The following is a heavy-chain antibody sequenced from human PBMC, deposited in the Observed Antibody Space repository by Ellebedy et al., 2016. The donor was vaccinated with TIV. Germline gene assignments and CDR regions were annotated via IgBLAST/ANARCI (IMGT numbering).Heavy chain of an antibody. J-gene: IGHJ4*02. Sequence: ESLKISCAAFEFYFGDDWMSWIRQPPGKGLEWIGDSNHAGSTNYNPSLKRRVTISVDTSKNQFSLRLTSVTAADTAVYYCAGEGDCSSGTCYPLFGYWGQGILVTVSS. V-gene: IGHV4-34*01. D-gene: IGHD2-15*01. CDR1: EFYFGDDW. CDR2: SNHAGST. CDR3: AGEGDCSSGTCYPLFGY.